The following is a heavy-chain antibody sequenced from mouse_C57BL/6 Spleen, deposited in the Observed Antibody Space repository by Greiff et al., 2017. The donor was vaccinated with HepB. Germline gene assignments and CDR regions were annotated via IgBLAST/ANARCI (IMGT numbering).Heavy chain of an antibody. J-gene: IGHJ2*01. CDR3: ASENYYGSSLDY. D-gene: IGHD1-1*01. CDR1: GFSLTSYG. CDR2: IWSGGST. V-gene: IGHV2-2*01. Sequence: VKLMESGPGLVQPSQSLSITCTVSGFSLTSYGVHWVRQSPGKGLEWLGVIWSGGSTDYNAAFISRLSISKDNSKSQVFFKMNSLQADDTAIYYCASENYYGSSLDYWGQGTTLTVSS.